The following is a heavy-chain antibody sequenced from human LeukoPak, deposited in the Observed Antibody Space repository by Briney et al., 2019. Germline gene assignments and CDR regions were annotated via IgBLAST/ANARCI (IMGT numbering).Heavy chain of an antibody. Sequence: SETLSLTCAVYGGSFSGYYWSWIRQPPGKGLEWIGYIYYSGSSYYNPSLRSRVTISVDTSKNHFSLKLSSVTAADTAVYYCARNRDGYNSFDYWGQGTLVTVSS. J-gene: IGHJ4*02. D-gene: IGHD5-24*01. CDR1: GGSFSGYY. CDR3: ARNRDGYNSFDY. CDR2: IYYSGSS. V-gene: IGHV4-34*09.